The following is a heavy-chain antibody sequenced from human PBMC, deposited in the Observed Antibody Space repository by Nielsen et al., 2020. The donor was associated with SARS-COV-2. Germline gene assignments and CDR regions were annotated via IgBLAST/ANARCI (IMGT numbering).Heavy chain of an antibody. D-gene: IGHD6-19*01. J-gene: IGHJ6*02. CDR1: DYNFFSYG. CDR2: ISPYNGNT. V-gene: IGHV1-18*01. CDR3: VRSGTLGVAGGVGALQYHYFHYGMDL. Sequence: ASVKVSCKALDYNFFSYGVSWVRQAPGQGPEWMGWISPYNGNTTYAQKFQGRVTMSTDTSTSTAYMELRSLRSDDTAVYYCVRSGTLGVAGGVGALQYHYFHYGMDLWGQGTTVTVSS.